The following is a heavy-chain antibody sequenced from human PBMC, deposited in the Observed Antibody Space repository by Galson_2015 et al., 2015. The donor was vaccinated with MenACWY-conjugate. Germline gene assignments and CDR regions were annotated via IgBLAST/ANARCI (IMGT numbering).Heavy chain of an antibody. J-gene: IGHJ4*02. Sequence: SVKVSCKASGYSFTSYYIHWVRQAPGQGLEWVGVIDPVRDTTKYAQNFQGRVSMTRDTSTTTVFMELSSLRSEDTAVHYCARSPLRWNDPGPFDYWGQGTLVTVPS. CDR2: IDPVRDTT. CDR3: ARSPLRWNDPGPFDY. V-gene: IGHV1-46*01. CDR1: GYSFTSYY. D-gene: IGHD1-1*01.